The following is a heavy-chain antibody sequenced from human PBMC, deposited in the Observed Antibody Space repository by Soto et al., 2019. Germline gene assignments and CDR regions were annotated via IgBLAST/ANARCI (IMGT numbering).Heavy chain of an antibody. D-gene: IGHD6-13*01. Sequence: GGSLRLSCAASGFTFSSYAMSWVRQAPGKGLEWVSAISGSGGSTYYADSVKGRFTISRDNSKNTLYLQMNSLRAEDTAVYYCAKRGLAAPWYMEGSWFDPWGQGTLVTVSS. CDR2: ISGSGGST. CDR3: AKRGLAAPWYMEGSWFDP. CDR1: GFTFSSYA. V-gene: IGHV3-23*01. J-gene: IGHJ5*02.